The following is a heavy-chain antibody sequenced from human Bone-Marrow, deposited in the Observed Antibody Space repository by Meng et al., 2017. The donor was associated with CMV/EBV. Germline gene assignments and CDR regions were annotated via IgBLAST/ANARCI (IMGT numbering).Heavy chain of an antibody. V-gene: IGHV4-38-2*02. Sequence: GSLRLSCTVSGYSISSGYYWGWIRQPPGKGLEWIGEINHSGSTNYNPSLKSRVTISVDTSKNQFSLKLSSVTAADTAVYYCARRGASIVVVPAARQRGYYYGMDVWGQGTTVTVSS. CDR2: INHSGST. CDR1: GYSISSGYY. J-gene: IGHJ6*02. D-gene: IGHD2-2*01. CDR3: ARRGASIVVVPAARQRGYYYGMDV.